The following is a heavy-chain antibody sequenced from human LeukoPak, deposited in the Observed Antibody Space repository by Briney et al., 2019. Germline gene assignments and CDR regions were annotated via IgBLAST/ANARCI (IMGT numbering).Heavy chain of an antibody. CDR1: GVSISSSYSY. CDR2: IYYSGST. D-gene: IGHD3-9*01. V-gene: IGHV4-39*01. Sequence: SETLSLTCTVSGVSISSSYSYWGWIRQPPGMGLEWIGSIYYSGSTYYNPSLKSRVTISVDTSKNQFSLKLSSVTAADTAVYYCARHYDILTGSKSSYYYYMDVWGKGTTVTISS. CDR3: ARHYDILTGSKSSYYYYMDV. J-gene: IGHJ6*03.